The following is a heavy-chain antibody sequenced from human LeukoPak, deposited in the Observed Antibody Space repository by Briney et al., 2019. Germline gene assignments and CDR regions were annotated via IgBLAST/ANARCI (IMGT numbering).Heavy chain of an antibody. CDR2: ISGSGGTT. V-gene: IGHV3-23*01. Sequence: GGSLRLSCAASGFTFRSYAMSWVRQAPGKGLEWVSAISGSGGTTYFADSVRDRFTISRDNSKNTLYLQMNSLRAEDTAVYYCAKVSTYGDDYHDAFDVWGQGAMVTVSS. J-gene: IGHJ3*01. CDR3: AKVSTYGDDYHDAFDV. D-gene: IGHD4-17*01. CDR1: GFTFRSYA.